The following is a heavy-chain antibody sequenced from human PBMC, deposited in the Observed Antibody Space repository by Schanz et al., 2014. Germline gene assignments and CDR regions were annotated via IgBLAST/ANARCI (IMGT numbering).Heavy chain of an antibody. CDR3: ARDRGYCSGGSCLTFDY. J-gene: IGHJ4*02. CDR2: ISHSGGSK. D-gene: IGHD2-15*01. V-gene: IGHV3-NL1*01. CDR1: GFTFSSYA. Sequence: QVQLVESGGGVVQFGRSLRLSCVASGFTFSSYAMTWVRQAPGKGLEWVSSISHSGGSKYYADSVKGRFTISRDNSENTLYLQMNTLRAEDTAVYYCARDRGYCSGGSCLTFDYWGQGTLXTVSS.